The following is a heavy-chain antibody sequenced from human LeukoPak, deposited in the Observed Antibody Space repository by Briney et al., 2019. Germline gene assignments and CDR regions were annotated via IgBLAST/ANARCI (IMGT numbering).Heavy chain of an antibody. CDR3: ARGAAAGISYFDY. D-gene: IGHD6-13*01. Sequence: GGSLRLSCAASGFTFSSYWMHWVRQAPGKGLVWVSRINSDGSSATYAHSVKGRFTVSRDNAKTTLYLQVNSLRAEDTAVYYCARGAAAGISYFDYWGQGTLVTVFS. V-gene: IGHV3-74*01. J-gene: IGHJ4*02. CDR1: GFTFSSYW. CDR2: INSDGSSA.